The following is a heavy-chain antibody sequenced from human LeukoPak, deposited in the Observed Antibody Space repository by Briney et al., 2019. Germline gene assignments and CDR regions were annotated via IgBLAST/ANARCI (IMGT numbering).Heavy chain of an antibody. CDR2: ISSNGGST. J-gene: IGHJ4*02. Sequence: GGSLRLSCAASGFTFSSYAMHWVRQAPGKGLEYVSAISSNGGSTYYANSVKGRFTISRDNSKNTLYLQMGSVRAEDMAVYYCARDLGGYDYWGQGTLVTVSS. D-gene: IGHD1-26*01. CDR3: ARDLGGYDY. V-gene: IGHV3-64*01. CDR1: GFTFSSYA.